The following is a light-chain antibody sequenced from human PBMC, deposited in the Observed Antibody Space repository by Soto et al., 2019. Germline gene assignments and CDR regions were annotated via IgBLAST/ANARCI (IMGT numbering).Light chain of an antibody. CDR2: DAS. V-gene: IGKV3-11*01. Sequence: ELVMTKSPSTLSVSPRERATLSYMAFQSITSNLAWYQQRPGQAPRLLIYDASNRATGTPARFSGSGSGTDFTLTISSLEPEDFAVYYCQQRSNWPPSITFGQGTRLEI. CDR1: QSITSN. CDR3: QQRSNWPPSIT. J-gene: IGKJ5*01.